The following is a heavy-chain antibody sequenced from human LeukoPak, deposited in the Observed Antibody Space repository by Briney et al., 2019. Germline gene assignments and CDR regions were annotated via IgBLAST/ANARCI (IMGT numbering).Heavy chain of an antibody. V-gene: IGHV4-31*03. Sequence: SETLFLTCTVSGGSINSGGYYWSWIRQHPGKGLEWIGYISHSGSTSYNPSLKSRVTISVDTSNNEFSLRLTSVTAADTAVYYCARGGYYYDTCGPFDYWGQGTLVTVSS. CDR2: ISHSGST. CDR3: ARGGYYYDTCGPFDY. J-gene: IGHJ4*02. D-gene: IGHD3-22*01. CDR1: GGSINSGGYY.